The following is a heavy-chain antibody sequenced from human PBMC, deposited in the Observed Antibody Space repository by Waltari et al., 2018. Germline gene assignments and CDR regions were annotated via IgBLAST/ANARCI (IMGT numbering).Heavy chain of an antibody. CDR3: VNGYYYNNMDV. CDR2: IESDASTT. Sequence: EVLLVESGGGLVPPGGSLSLSCAASGFTFSDYWMHWVRQAPGKGLVWMSRIESDASTTNYADSVKGRFTISRDNAKNTVYLEMNSLRADDTAVYYCVNGYYYNNMDVWGQGTTVSVAS. CDR1: GFTFSDYW. V-gene: IGHV3-74*01. J-gene: IGHJ6*02.